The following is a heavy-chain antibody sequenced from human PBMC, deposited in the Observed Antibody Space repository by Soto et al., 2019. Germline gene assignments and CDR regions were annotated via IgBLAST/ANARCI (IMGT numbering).Heavy chain of an antibody. D-gene: IGHD2-15*01. CDR3: AREVVVVVAATRTEEYYGMDV. CDR1: GGTFSSYA. CDR2: IIPIFGTA. Sequence: QVQLVQSGAEVKKPGSSVKVSCKASGGTFSSYAISWVRQAPGQGLEWMGGIIPIFGTANYAQKFQGRVTITADESTSTAYMELSSLRSEDTAVYYCAREVVVVVAATRTEEYYGMDVWGQGTTVTVSS. J-gene: IGHJ6*02. V-gene: IGHV1-69*12.